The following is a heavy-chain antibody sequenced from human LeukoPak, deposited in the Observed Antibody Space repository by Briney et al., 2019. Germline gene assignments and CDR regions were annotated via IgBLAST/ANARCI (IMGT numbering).Heavy chain of an antibody. Sequence: GGSLRLSCAASGFTFDDYAMHWIRQAPGKGLEWVSGINWNGGKIGYADSVKGRFTISRDSAKSSLYLQMNTLRAEDMAFYAKALSSSFTGSSWEYWGQGTLVTVSS. CDR2: INWNGGKI. V-gene: IGHV3-9*03. CDR1: GFTFDDYA. CDR3: ALSSSFTGSSWEY. D-gene: IGHD6-6*01. J-gene: IGHJ4*02.